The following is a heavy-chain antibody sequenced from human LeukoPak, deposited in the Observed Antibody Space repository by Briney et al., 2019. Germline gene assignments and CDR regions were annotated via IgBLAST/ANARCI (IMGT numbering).Heavy chain of an antibody. CDR3: ARTYSSSWPYYGMDV. Sequence: PSENLSLTCTVSGGSVSSGSYYWSWIRQPPGKGLQWIGYIYYSGSTNYNPSLKSRVTISVDTSKNQFSLKLSSVTAADTAVYYCARTYSSSWPYYGMDVWGQGTTVTVSS. J-gene: IGHJ6*02. V-gene: IGHV4-61*01. CDR2: IYYSGST. CDR1: GGSVSSGSYY. D-gene: IGHD6-13*01.